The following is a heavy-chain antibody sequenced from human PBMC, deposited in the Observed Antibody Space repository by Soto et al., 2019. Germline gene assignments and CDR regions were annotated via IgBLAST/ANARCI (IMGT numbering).Heavy chain of an antibody. V-gene: IGHV3-23*01. CDR1: GITFEDYA. Sequence: EVRLLESGGGLVQPGGSLRLSCAASGITFEDYAISWVRQAPGKGMEWVSDVSGNGLSKHYADSVEDRFTISRDNSKHTVSRQMNSLRADDTAVYYCATTAASAHFDHWGQGILVTVSS. CDR2: VSGNGLSK. J-gene: IGHJ4*02. D-gene: IGHD6-13*01. CDR3: ATTAASAHFDH.